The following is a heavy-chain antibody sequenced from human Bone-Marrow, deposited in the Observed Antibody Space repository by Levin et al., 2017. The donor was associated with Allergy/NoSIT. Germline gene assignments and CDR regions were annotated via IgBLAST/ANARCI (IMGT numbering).Heavy chain of an antibody. J-gene: IGHJ4*02. D-gene: IGHD3-10*01. V-gene: IGHV3-7*01. CDR3: ARDHDGEDEYFDF. CDR1: GFTFRTFW. Sequence: LSLTCAASGFTFRTFWMAWVRQAPGKGPEWVANIKQDGWYFSFFSSFSFLFTVSRDNAKNSLYLQMNSLRVDDTAVYYCARDHDGEDEYFDFWGQGTLVTVSS. CDR2: IKQDGWYF.